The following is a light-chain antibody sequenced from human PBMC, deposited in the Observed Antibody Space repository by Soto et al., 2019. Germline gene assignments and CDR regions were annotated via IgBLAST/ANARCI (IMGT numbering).Light chain of an antibody. J-gene: IGKJ2*01. CDR3: QQYGRSPLLYA. CDR2: DAS. V-gene: IGKV3-20*01. CDR1: QNVNSNF. Sequence: EIVLTQSPDNLSLSPGERATLSCRTSQNVNSNFLAWYQQKPGQAPRLLFYDASTRAAGVPDRFRGGGSGTDFTLTITRLEPEDFAIYYCQQYGRSPLLYAFGQGTRVGVK.